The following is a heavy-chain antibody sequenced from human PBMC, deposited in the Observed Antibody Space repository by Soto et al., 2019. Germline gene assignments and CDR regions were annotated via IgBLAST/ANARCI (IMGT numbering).Heavy chain of an antibody. CDR3: ARRVEAPTSYCYYALNF. J-gene: IGHJ6*02. Sequence: GESLKISCKGSGYRFSDYWITWARQMPGKGLAWVARIDPTDSNAIYSPAFQGHVSDSADKSISPTYLQWSSLKASDTAIYYCARRVEAPTSYCYYALNFWRQVTRVTVSS. CDR2: IDPTDSNA. V-gene: IGHV5-10-1*01. D-gene: IGHD3-3*01. CDR1: GYRFSDYW.